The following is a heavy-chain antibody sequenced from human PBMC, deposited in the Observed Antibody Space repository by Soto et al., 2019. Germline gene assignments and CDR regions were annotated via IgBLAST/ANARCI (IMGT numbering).Heavy chain of an antibody. J-gene: IGHJ3*02. D-gene: IGHD4-17*01. Sequence: QLQLQESGPGLVKPSETLSLTCTVSGGSISSSSYYWGWIRQPPGKGLEWIGSINYSGSTYYNPSLKSRVTISVDTSKNQFSLKLSSVTAADTAVYYCASSRVDDYGGNLRGAFDIWGQGTMVTVSS. CDR1: GGSISSSSYY. CDR2: INYSGST. CDR3: ASSRVDDYGGNLRGAFDI. V-gene: IGHV4-39*01.